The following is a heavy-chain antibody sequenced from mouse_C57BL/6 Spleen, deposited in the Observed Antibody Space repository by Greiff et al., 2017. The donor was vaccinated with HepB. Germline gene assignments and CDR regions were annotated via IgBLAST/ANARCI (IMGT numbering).Heavy chain of an antibody. CDR3: ASITTVGAMDY. V-gene: IGHV1-64*01. D-gene: IGHD1-1*01. CDR2: IHPNSGST. J-gene: IGHJ4*01. Sequence: QVQLQQPGAELVKPGASVKLSCKASGYTFTSYWMHWVKQRPGQGLEWIGMIHPNSGSTNYNEKFKSKATLTVDKSSSTAHMQLSSLTSEDSAVYYCASITTVGAMDYWGQGTSVTVSS. CDR1: GYTFTSYW.